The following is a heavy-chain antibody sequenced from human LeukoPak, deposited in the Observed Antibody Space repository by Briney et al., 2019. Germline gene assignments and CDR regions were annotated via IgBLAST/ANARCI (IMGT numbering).Heavy chain of an antibody. CDR3: ARDVGYRVDD. J-gene: IGHJ4*02. V-gene: IGHV3-74*03. CDR2: VNKDGSDT. CDR1: GFRLSDYW. Sequence: GGSLRLSCAASGFRLSDYWMHWVRQAPGKGLVWVSRVNKDGSDTTYADSVKGRFTISRDNAKNTVYLQMHSLTVEDTAVYYCARDVGYRVDDCGQGTLVTVS. D-gene: IGHD1-1*01.